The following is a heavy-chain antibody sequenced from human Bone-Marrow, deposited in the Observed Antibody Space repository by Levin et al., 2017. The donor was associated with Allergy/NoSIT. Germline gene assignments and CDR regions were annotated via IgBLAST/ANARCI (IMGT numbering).Heavy chain of an antibody. V-gene: IGHV4-39*01. J-gene: IGHJ4*02. CDR1: TGSIHTSNFF. Sequence: SETLSLTCIVSTGSIHTSNFFWGWVRQPPGKGLEWIGTIYHSGTTYYNPSLKSRVTMSVDTSENQLSLGLTSVTAADTAVYYCARLPSATTYFDSWGQGVPVIVS. CDR2: IYHSGTT. CDR3: ARLPSATTYFDS. D-gene: IGHD4-17*01.